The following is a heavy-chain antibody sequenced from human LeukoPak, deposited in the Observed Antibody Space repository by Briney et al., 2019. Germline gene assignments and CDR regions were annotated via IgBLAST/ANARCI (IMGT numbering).Heavy chain of an antibody. V-gene: IGHV3-23*01. D-gene: IGHD3-22*01. CDR2: ISGSGGST. J-gene: IGHJ4*02. CDR3: AKDPGPYDSRTLDY. Sequence: GGSLRLSCAASGFTFSSYAMSWVRPAPGKCQEWVSAISGSGGSTYYADSVKGRFTISRENSKNTLYLQMNSLRAEDTAVYYCAKDPGPYDSRTLDYWGQGTLVTVSS. CDR1: GFTFSSYA.